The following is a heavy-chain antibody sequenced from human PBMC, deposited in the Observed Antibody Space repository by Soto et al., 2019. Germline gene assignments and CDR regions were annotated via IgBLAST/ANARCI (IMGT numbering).Heavy chain of an antibody. J-gene: IGHJ5*02. V-gene: IGHV4-30-4*01. CDR1: GASIRSPGYY. Sequence: PSETLSLTCTVSGASIRSPGYYWSWIRPAPGKGLEWIGYVYYTGSTYYNPSLMSRLTISVDTSKNQFSLKLTSVTAAETAVYYCVRTARQGAVAPHWFDRWGQGTHVTVSS. D-gene: IGHD2-21*02. CDR2: VYYTGST. CDR3: VRTARQGAVAPHWFDR.